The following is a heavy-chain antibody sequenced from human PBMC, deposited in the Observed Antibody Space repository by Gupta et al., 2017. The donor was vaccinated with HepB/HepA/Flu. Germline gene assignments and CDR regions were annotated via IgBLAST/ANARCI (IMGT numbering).Heavy chain of an antibody. D-gene: IGHD6-13*01. V-gene: IGHV1-2*04. J-gene: IGHJ6*02. CDR3: ARGPRTVPYLYSSSRYYYYGMDV. CDR1: GYTCTGYY. Sequence: QVQLVQSGAEVKKPGASVKVSCKAAGYTCTGYYMHWVGQATGQGLEWMGWINPNSGGTNYAQKFQGWVTMTRDTSISTAYMELSRLRSDDTAVYYCARGPRTVPYLYSSSRYYYYGMDVWGQGTTVTVSS. CDR2: INPNSGGT.